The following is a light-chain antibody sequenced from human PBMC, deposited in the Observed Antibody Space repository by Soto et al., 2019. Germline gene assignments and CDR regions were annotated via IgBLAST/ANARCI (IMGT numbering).Light chain of an antibody. Sequence: QSVLTQPASVSGSPGQSITISCTVTGSDVRTYNLVSWYQQHPGKVPKLIISEASKRPSGVSNRFSGSQPGNTASLTVSGLQAEDEADYYCCSYAGDKTYVFGSGTKVTVL. V-gene: IGLV2-23*01. CDR3: CSYAGDKTYV. CDR2: EAS. CDR1: GSDVRTYNL. J-gene: IGLJ1*01.